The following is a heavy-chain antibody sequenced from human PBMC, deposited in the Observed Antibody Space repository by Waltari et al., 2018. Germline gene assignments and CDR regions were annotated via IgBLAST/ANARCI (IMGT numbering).Heavy chain of an antibody. CDR2: ISSKSTI. J-gene: IGHJ5*01. D-gene: IGHD6-6*01. Sequence: EVQLVESGGDLIEPGGSLRLSCAASGFDFRSYEMNWVRQAPGKGLEWVSYISSKSTIYYAESVKGRFTISRDNAKNSLYLQMNGLRADDTGVYYCASRYSTSSMDSWGQGTLVTVSS. CDR3: ASRYSTSSMDS. CDR1: GFDFRSYE. V-gene: IGHV3-48*03.